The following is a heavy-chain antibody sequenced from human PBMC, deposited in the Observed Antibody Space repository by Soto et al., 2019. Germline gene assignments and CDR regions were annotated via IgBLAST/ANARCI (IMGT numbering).Heavy chain of an antibody. J-gene: IGHJ3*01. CDR3: ARDIQSVGPRANDAFDV. CDR1: GFTFSDNL. D-gene: IGHD5-18*01. Sequence: QVQLVQSGAELKKPGASVNISCTASGFTFSDNLINWVRQVPGQGLEWMGWLNPDTGNTRYSETFQGRVTISRHPSASIAYLELSGLENEDAALYFYARDIQSVGPRANDAFDVWGQGTMITVSS. V-gene: IGHV1-3*01. CDR2: LNPDTGNT.